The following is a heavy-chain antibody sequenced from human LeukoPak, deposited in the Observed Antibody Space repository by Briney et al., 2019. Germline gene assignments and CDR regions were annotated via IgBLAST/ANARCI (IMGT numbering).Heavy chain of an antibody. D-gene: IGHD3-10*01. J-gene: IGHJ4*02. CDR1: GYTLTELS. Sequence: ASVKVSCRVSGYTLTELSMHWVRQAPGKGLEWMGGFDPEDGETIYAQKFQGRVTMTEDTSTDTAYMELSSLRSEDTAVYYCATGRFGELWLWYWGQGTLVTVSS. CDR3: ATGRFGELWLWY. V-gene: IGHV1-24*01. CDR2: FDPEDGET.